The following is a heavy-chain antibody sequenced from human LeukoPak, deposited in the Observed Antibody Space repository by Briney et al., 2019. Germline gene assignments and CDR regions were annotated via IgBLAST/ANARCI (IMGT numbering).Heavy chain of an antibody. CDR3: ARVLVNYYDSSGYYPYAFDI. V-gene: IGHV1-46*01. D-gene: IGHD3-22*01. J-gene: IGHJ3*02. CDR2: INPSGGST. Sequence: ASVKVSCKASGYTFTSYYMHWVRQAPGQGLEWMGIINPSGGSTSYAQKLQGRVTMTTDTSTSTAYMELRSLRSDDTAVYYCARVLVNYYDSSGYYPYAFDIWGQGTMVTVSS. CDR1: GYTFTSYY.